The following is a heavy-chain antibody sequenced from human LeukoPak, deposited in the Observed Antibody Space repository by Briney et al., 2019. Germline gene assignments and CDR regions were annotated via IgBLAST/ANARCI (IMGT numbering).Heavy chain of an antibody. CDR3: ARDSKVYGGNSVEDY. V-gene: IGHV1-18*01. CDR2: ISAYNGNT. CDR1: GYTLTELS. J-gene: IGHJ4*02. D-gene: IGHD4-23*01. Sequence: ASVKVSCKVSGYTLTELSMHWVRQAPGKGLEWMGWISAYNGNTNYAQKLQGRVTMTTDTSTSTAYMELRSLRSDDTAVYYCARDSKVYGGNSVEDYRGQGTLVTVSS.